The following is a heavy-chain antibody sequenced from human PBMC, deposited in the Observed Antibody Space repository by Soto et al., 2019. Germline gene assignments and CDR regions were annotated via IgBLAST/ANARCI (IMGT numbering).Heavy chain of an antibody. J-gene: IGHJ4*02. Sequence: PGGSLRLSCAASGFTFSSHVMSWVRQAPGKGLEWISAISGSDGSTYYADSVKGRFTISRDNSKNTLYLQMNSLRAEDTAVYCCAKDLSYPSRSSDYWGQGTLVTVSS. V-gene: IGHV3-23*01. CDR1: GFTFSSHV. CDR3: AKDLSYPSRSSDY. CDR2: ISGSDGST. D-gene: IGHD3-10*01.